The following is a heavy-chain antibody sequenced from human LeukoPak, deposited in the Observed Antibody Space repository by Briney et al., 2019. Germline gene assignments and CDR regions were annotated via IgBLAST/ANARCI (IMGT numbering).Heavy chain of an antibody. D-gene: IGHD4-11*01. CDR3: ARQDYSNQPYY. J-gene: IGHJ4*02. CDR2: IYYSGST. CDR1: GGSISSSSYY. Sequence: PSGTLSLTCTVSGGSISSSSYYWGWIRQPPGKGLEWIGSIYYSGSTYYNPSLKSRVTISVDTSKNQFSLKLSSVTAADTAVYYCARQDYSNQPYYWGQGTLVTVSP. V-gene: IGHV4-39*01.